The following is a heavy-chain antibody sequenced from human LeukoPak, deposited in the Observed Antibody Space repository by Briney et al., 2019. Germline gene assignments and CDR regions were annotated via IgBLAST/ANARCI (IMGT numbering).Heavy chain of an antibody. Sequence: ASVKVSCKASGHTFTSNFVHWVRQAPGQGLEWMAVLNPSDGDTTYAQKFQGGITMTRDTSTGTVYMELSSLRSEDTALYYCAGESDAFDYWGQGTLVTVSS. CDR1: GHTFTSNF. J-gene: IGHJ4*02. V-gene: IGHV1-46*03. CDR3: AGESDAFDY. CDR2: LNPSDGDT.